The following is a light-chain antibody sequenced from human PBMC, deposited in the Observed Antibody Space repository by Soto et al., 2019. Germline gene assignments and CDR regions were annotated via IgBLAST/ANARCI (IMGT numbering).Light chain of an antibody. V-gene: IGLV2-14*01. CDR3: SSYTGSSTPVV. Sequence: QSVLTQPASVSGSPGQSITISCTGTSSDVGGYNYVSWYRQHPGFAPKLIIYDVTNRPSGVSSRFSGSKSGNTASLTISGLQAEDEADYYCSSYTGSSTPVVFGGGTKLTVL. J-gene: IGLJ2*01. CDR2: DVT. CDR1: SSDVGGYNY.